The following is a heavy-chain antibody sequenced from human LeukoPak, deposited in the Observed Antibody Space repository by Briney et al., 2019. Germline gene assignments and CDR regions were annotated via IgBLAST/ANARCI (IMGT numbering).Heavy chain of an antibody. CDR1: GFTFSSYS. V-gene: IGHV3-21*01. CDR2: ISSSSSYI. CDR3: ARDLLVVPAARVHYYYGMDV. J-gene: IGHJ6*02. D-gene: IGHD2-2*01. Sequence: PGGSLRLSCAASGFTFSSYSMNWVRQAPGKGLEWVSSISSSSSYIYYADSVKGRFTISRDNPKNSLYLQMNSLRAEDTAVYDCARDLLVVPAARVHYYYGMDVWGQGTTVTVSS.